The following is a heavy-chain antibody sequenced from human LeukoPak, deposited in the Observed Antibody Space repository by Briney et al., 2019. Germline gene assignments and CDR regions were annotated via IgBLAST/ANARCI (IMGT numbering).Heavy chain of an antibody. Sequence: GGSLRLSCAASGFTFSSYSMNWVRQAPGKGLEWVSYISGTSRTIYYADSVKGRFTISRDNAKNSLSLQMNSLRDEDTAVYYCARADRSGTYNFDYWGQGTLVSVSS. J-gene: IGHJ4*02. CDR1: GFTFSSYS. CDR2: ISGTSRTI. D-gene: IGHD1-26*01. V-gene: IGHV3-48*02. CDR3: ARADRSGTYNFDY.